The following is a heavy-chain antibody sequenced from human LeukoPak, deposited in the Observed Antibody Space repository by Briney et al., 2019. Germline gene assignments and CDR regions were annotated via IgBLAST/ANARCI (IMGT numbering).Heavy chain of an antibody. Sequence: GGSMRLSCAASGFIFTDYWMHWVRQAPGKELVWVARIRGDGRATTYADSVKGRFTNSRDNAMNTVFLQMMSLRAEDTGIYYCARFYFPEEHDRAWYEAHWGQGILVTVS. D-gene: IGHD6-19*01. CDR1: GFIFTDYW. CDR2: IRGDGRAT. V-gene: IGHV3-74*01. J-gene: IGHJ4*02. CDR3: ARFYFPEEHDRAWYEAH.